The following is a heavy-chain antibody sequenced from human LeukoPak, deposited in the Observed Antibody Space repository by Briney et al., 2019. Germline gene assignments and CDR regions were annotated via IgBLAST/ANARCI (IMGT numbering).Heavy chain of an antibody. J-gene: IGHJ6*03. CDR3: ARGQDYGADYYYYMDV. CDR1: GGSISSYY. Sequence: PSETLSLTCTVSGGSISSYYRSWIRQPPGKGLEWIGYIYYSGSTNYNPSLKSRVTISVDTSKNQFSLKLSSVTAADTAVYYCARGQDYGADYYYYMDVWGKGTTVTVSS. D-gene: IGHD4-17*01. CDR2: IYYSGST. V-gene: IGHV4-59*01.